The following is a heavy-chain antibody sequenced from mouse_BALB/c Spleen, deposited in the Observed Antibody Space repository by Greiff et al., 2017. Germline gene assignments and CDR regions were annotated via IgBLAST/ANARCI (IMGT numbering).Heavy chain of an antibody. CDR1: GFTFSSYA. CDR2: ISSGGST. Sequence: EVQVVESGGGLVKPGGSLKLSCAASGFTFSSYAMSWVRQTPEKRLEWVASISSGGSTYYPDSVKGRFTISRDNARNILYLQMSSLRSEDTAMYYCARWYGNSGMDYWGQGTSVTVSS. D-gene: IGHD2-10*02. V-gene: IGHV5-6-5*01. J-gene: IGHJ4*01. CDR3: ARWYGNSGMDY.